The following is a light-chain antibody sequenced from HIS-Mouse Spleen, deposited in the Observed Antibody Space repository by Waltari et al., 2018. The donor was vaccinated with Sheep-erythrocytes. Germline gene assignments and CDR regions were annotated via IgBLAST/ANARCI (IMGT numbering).Light chain of an antibody. CDR2: EVS. Sequence: QSALTQPPSASWSPGQSVTIPCTGTSSDVGGYNHVPWYQQHPANAPKLMIYEVSNRPSGVPDRFSGSKSGNTASLTVSGLQAEDEADYYCSSYAGSNNWVFGGGTKLTVL. CDR1: SSDVGGYNH. V-gene: IGLV2-8*01. J-gene: IGLJ3*02. CDR3: SSYAGSNNWV.